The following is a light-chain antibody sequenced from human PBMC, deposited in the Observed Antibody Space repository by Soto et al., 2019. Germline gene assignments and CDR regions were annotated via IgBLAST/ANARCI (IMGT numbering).Light chain of an antibody. Sequence: EIVLKQSPGTLSLSPRERATLSCRASQSVSSSYLVWHQQKPGQAPRLLIYAASRRATGIPDRFSGSGSGTDFTLTISRLEPEDFAVYYCQQYGSSPWTFGQGTKVDIK. CDR2: AAS. J-gene: IGKJ1*01. CDR1: QSVSSSY. V-gene: IGKV3-20*01. CDR3: QQYGSSPWT.